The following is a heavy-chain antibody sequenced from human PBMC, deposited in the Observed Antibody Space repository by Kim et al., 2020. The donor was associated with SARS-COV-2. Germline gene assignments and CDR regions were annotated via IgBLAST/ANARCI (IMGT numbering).Heavy chain of an antibody. CDR2: IIPIFGTA. Sequence: SVKVSCKASGGTFSSYAISWVRQAPGQGLEWMGGIIPIFGTANYAQKFQGRVTITADESTSTAYMELSSLRSEDTAVYYCAREGPTDYYGSGRLDSGGNYYYGMDVWGQGTTVTVSS. J-gene: IGHJ6*02. CDR1: GGTFSSYA. V-gene: IGHV1-69*13. D-gene: IGHD3-10*01. CDR3: AREGPTDYYGSGRLDSGGNYYYGMDV.